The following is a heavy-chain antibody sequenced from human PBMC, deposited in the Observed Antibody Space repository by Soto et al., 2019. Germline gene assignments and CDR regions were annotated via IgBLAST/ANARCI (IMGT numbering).Heavy chain of an antibody. CDR2: ISYDGSNK. D-gene: IGHD1-1*01. CDR1: GFTFSSYA. J-gene: IGHJ4*02. V-gene: IGHV3-30-3*01. CDR3: ARVTSLAGTTVY. Sequence: QVQLVESGGGVVQPGRSLRLSCAASGFTFSSYAMHWVRQAPGKGLEWVAVISYDGSNKYYADSVKGRFTISRDNSKNTLYLQMNSLRAEDTAVYYCARVTSLAGTTVYWGRGTLVTVSS.